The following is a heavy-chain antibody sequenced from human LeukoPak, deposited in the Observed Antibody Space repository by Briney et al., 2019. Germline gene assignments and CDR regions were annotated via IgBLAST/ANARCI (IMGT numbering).Heavy chain of an antibody. CDR2: IYYSGST. CDR1: GDSISSSRHY. J-gene: IGHJ6*03. Sequence: SETLSLTCTVSGDSISSSRHYWGWIRQPPGKGLEWIGYIYYSGSTNYNPSLKSRVTISVDTSKNQFSLKLTSVTAADTAVYYCARTTEGGYTYGYFYYYYMDVWAKGPRSPSP. D-gene: IGHD5-18*01. CDR3: ARTTEGGYTYGYFYYYYMDV. V-gene: IGHV4-61*05.